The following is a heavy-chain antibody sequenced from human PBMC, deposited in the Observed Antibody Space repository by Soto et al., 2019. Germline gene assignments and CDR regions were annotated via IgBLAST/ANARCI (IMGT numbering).Heavy chain of an antibody. V-gene: IGHV1-69*08. CDR2: IIPILGIA. D-gene: IGHD2-15*01. J-gene: IGHJ6*02. Sequence: QVQLVQSGAEVKKPGSSVKVSCKASGGTFSSYTISWVRQAPGQGLEWMGRIIPILGIANYAQKFQGRVTITADKSTSTAYMELSSVRSEDTAVYYCARDHCSGGSCYSYVWGQGTTVTVSS. CDR3: ARDHCSGGSCYSYV. CDR1: GGTFSSYT.